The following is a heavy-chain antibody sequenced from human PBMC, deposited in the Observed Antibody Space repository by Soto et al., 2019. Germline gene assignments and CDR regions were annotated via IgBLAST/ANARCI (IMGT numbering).Heavy chain of an antibody. Sequence: SVKVSCKASGGTFSSYAISWVRQAPGQGLEWMGGIIPIFGTANYAQKFQGRVTITADESTSTAYMELSGLRSEDTAVYYCARDLAARPEGAFDIWGQGTMVTVSS. V-gene: IGHV1-69*13. CDR3: ARDLAARPEGAFDI. CDR2: IIPIFGTA. CDR1: GGTFSSYA. J-gene: IGHJ3*02. D-gene: IGHD6-6*01.